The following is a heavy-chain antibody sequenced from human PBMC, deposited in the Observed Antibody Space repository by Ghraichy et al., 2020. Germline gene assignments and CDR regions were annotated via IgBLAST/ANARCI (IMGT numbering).Heavy chain of an antibody. V-gene: IGHV3-7*01. D-gene: IGHD6-19*01. J-gene: IGHJ6*03. CDR3: ARESVAGGTYYYYYMDV. CDR2: IKVDGSEK. CDR1: GFSSRSYG. Sequence: GGSLRLSCEVSGFSSRSYGMSWVRQAPGKGLEWVANIKVDGSEKYYVDSVKGRFTISRDNAKNSLFLQMNSLRADDTAVYYCARESVAGGTYYYYYMDVWGKGTTVTVSS.